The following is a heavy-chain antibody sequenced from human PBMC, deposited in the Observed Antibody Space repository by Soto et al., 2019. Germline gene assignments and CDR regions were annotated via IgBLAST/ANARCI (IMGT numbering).Heavy chain of an antibody. CDR2: INWNSNNI. J-gene: IGHJ4*02. CDR3: AKELGTAAAGTGFDY. D-gene: IGHD6-13*01. CDR1: GFTFDDYA. Sequence: EVQLVESGGGLVQPGRSLRLSCAASGFTFDDYAMHWVRQAPGKGLGWVSGINWNSNNIGYADSVKGRFTISRDNAKKSLYLQMNSLRAEDTAFYYCAKELGTAAAGTGFDYWGQGTLVTVSS. V-gene: IGHV3-9*01.